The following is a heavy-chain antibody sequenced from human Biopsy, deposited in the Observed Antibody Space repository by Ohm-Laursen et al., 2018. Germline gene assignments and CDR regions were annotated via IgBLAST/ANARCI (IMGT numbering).Heavy chain of an antibody. V-gene: IGHV3-23*01. CDR1: GFTFSSHA. CDR3: AKCMTGGSNYYFHH. D-gene: IGHD2-8*01. Sequence: SLRLSCTASGFTFSSHAMSWVRQAPEKGLECVSVINGSGGSTYYADPVKGRSTISRDNSKNTLHLQMNSLRGEDTAVYYCAKCMTGGSNYYFHHCGQGTLVTVSS. J-gene: IGHJ4*02. CDR2: INGSGGST.